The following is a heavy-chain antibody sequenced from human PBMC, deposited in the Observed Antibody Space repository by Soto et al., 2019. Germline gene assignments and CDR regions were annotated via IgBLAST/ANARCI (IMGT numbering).Heavy chain of an antibody. CDR2: IIPIFGTA. J-gene: IGHJ6*02. V-gene: IGHV1-69*01. Sequence: QVQLVQSGAEVKKPGSSVKVSCKASGGTFSSYAISWVRQAPGQGLEWMGGIIPIFGTANYAQKFQGRVTITADESTSTAYMELSSLRYEDTAVYYCARKGYCSSTSCSNYYYGMDVWGQGTTVTVSS. CDR1: GGTFSSYA. CDR3: ARKGYCSSTSCSNYYYGMDV. D-gene: IGHD2-2*01.